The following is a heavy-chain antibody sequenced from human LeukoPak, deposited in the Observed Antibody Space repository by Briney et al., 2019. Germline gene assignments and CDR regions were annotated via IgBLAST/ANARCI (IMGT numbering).Heavy chain of an antibody. D-gene: IGHD3-16*01. CDR2: IKEDGTTI. V-gene: IGHV3-7*01. Sequence: PGGSLRLSCTASGFTFSNYWMGWVRQAPGKGLEGGANIKEDGTTIYYVDSVKGRFTISRDNAKNSLYLQMNSVRDEDTAVYYCARVVDYGWFDPWVQGTLVAVSS. CDR1: GFTFSNYW. J-gene: IGHJ5*02. CDR3: ARVVDYGWFDP.